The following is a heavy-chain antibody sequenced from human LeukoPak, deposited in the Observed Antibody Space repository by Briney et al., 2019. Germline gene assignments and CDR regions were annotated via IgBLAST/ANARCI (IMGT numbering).Heavy chain of an antibody. CDR2: IISSGSTI. CDR3: ARDVTYYDILTGYSPPPLDY. V-gene: IGHV3-11*01. J-gene: IGHJ4*02. CDR1: GFTFSDYY. D-gene: IGHD3-9*01. Sequence: GGSLRLSGAASGFTFSDYYMSWIRQAPGKGLEWVSYIISSGSTIYYADSVKGRFTISRDNAKNSLYLQMNSLRAEDTAVYYCARDVTYYDILTGYSPPPLDYWGQGTLVTVSS.